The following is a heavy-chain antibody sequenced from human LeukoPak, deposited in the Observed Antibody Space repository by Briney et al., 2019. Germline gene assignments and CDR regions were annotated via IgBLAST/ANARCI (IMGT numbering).Heavy chain of an antibody. CDR1: GFTFSSYG. Sequence: QPGGSLRLSCAASGFTFSSYGMHWVRQAPGKGLEWVANIKQDGSEKYYVDSVRGRFAISRDNAKNSLYLQMNSLRAEDTAVYYCARISKGGYKSGRRDPPYYFDYWGQGTLVPVSS. V-gene: IGHV3-7*03. J-gene: IGHJ4*02. CDR2: IKQDGSEK. D-gene: IGHD5-18*01. CDR3: ARISKGGYKSGRRDPPYYFDY.